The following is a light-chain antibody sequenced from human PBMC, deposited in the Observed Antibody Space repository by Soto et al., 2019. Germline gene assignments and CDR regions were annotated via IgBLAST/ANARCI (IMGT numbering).Light chain of an antibody. V-gene: IGKV3-20*01. Sequence: EIVLTQSPGTLSLSPGERATLSCRASQSVSRTYLAWYQQKPGQAPRLLIYGASSRATGIPDRFSGSGSETDFTLTISRLEPEDFAIYYCQQYGTSPPRYTFGPGTKVEIK. CDR3: QQYGTSPPRYT. J-gene: IGKJ2*01. CDR2: GAS. CDR1: QSVSRTY.